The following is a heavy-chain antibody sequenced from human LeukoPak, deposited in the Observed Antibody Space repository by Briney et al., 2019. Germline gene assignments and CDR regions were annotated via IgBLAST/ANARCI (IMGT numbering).Heavy chain of an antibody. CDR1: GYSISSGYY. CDR2: IYHSGST. D-gene: IGHD2-15*01. Sequence: SETLSLTCTVSGYSISSGYYWGWIRQPPGKGLEWIGSIYHSGSTNYNPSLKSRVTISVDKSKNQFSLKLSSVTAADTAVYYCARENEGVVVVAATSYYYYYMDVWGKGTTVTVSS. CDR3: ARENEGVVVVAATSYYYYYMDV. V-gene: IGHV4-38-2*02. J-gene: IGHJ6*03.